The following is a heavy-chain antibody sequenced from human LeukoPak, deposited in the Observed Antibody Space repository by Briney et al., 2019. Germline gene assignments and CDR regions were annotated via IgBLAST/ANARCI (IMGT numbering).Heavy chain of an antibody. CDR1: GGSISSYY. CDR3: ARSPRERDGGRWLEGMDV. V-gene: IGHV4-59*01. CDR2: IYYSGST. J-gene: IGHJ6*02. Sequence: SSETLSLTCTVSGGSISSYYWSWIRQPPGKGLEWIGYIYYSGSTNYNPSLKSRVTISVDTSKNQLSLKLSSVTAADTAVYYCARSPRERDGGRWLEGMDVWGQGTTVTVSS. D-gene: IGHD4-23*01.